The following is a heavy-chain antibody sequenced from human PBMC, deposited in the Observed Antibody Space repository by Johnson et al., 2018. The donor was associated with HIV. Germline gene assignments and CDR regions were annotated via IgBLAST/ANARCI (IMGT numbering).Heavy chain of an antibody. J-gene: IGHJ3*02. Sequence: WVRQAPGKGLEWVAIISYDGSNKYYADSVKGRFTISRDNSKNTLYLQMNSLRPEDTAVYYCARDGSVFGVVGFFDIWGQGTMVTVSS. CDR3: ARDGSVFGVVGFFDI. CDR2: ISYDGSNK. V-gene: IGHV3-30-3*01. D-gene: IGHD3-3*01.